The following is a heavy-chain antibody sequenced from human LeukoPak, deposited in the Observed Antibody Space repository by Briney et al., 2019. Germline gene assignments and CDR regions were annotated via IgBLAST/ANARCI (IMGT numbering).Heavy chain of an antibody. CDR1: GFTFSSYS. CDR2: IKQDGSEK. D-gene: IGHD3-22*01. V-gene: IGHV3-7*01. CDR3: ARYYDSSLPSIDY. J-gene: IGHJ4*02. Sequence: GGSLRLSCAASGFTFSSYSMNWVRQAPGKGLEWVANIKQDGSEKYYVDSVKGRFTISRDNAKNSLYLQMNSLRAEDTAVYYCARYYDSSLPSIDYWGQGTLVTVSS.